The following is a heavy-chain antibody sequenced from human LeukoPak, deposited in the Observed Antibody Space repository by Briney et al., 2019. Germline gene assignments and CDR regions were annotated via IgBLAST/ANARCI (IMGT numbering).Heavy chain of an antibody. CDR2: IYYSGST. Sequence: PSETLSLTCTVSGGSISSSSYYWGWIRQPPGKGLEWIGSIYYSGSTYYNPSLKSRVTISVDTSKNQFSLKLSSVTAADTAVYYCARDHRYYYGSGSYYNVINWFDPWGQGTLVTVSS. CDR3: ARDHRYYYGSGSYYNVINWFDP. D-gene: IGHD3-10*01. V-gene: IGHV4-39*07. J-gene: IGHJ5*02. CDR1: GGSISSSSYY.